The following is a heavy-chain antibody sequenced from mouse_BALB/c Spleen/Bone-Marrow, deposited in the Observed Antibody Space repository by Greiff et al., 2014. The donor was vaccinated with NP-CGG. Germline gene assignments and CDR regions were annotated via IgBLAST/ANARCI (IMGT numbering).Heavy chain of an antibody. CDR1: GYTFTTYD. CDR3: ARGGDYHYFDY. D-gene: IGHD2-4*01. Sequence: QVQLKESGPELVKPGALVKISCKASGYTFTTYDINWVKQRPGQGLEWIGWISPGDGNTNYNEKFKGKATLTADKSSSTAYMQLSSLTSGNSAVYFCARGGDYHYFDYWGQGTTLTVSS. V-gene: IGHV1S56*01. J-gene: IGHJ2*01. CDR2: ISPGDGNT.